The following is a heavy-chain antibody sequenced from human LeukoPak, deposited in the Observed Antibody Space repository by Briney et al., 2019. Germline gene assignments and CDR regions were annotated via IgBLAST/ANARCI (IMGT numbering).Heavy chain of an antibody. D-gene: IGHD4-17*01. CDR2: INFSGST. V-gene: IGHV4-59*01. CDR1: GVSLSSYS. Sequence: SETLSLTCTVSGVSLSSYSRSWIRQPPGKGLEWIGYINFSGSTNYNPSLKSRVSMSVDTSKNQFSLKLSSVTAADTAMYYCARKGRQDYVYFDHWGEGSLVTVSS. J-gene: IGHJ4*02. CDR3: ARKGRQDYVYFDH.